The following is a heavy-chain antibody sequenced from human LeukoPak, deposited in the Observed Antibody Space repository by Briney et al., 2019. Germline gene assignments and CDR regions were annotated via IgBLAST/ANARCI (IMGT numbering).Heavy chain of an antibody. CDR2: IKHDGTEE. CDR3: ARDFYFDY. V-gene: IGHV3-7*04. Sequence: GGSLRLSCATSGXTLSVYWMNWVRQAPGRGLEWVANIKHDGTEEYYVESVKGRFTVSRDNAKNSLYLQMNSLTAEDTAIYYCARDFYFDYWGPGTRVTVSS. CDR1: GXTLSVYW. J-gene: IGHJ4*02.